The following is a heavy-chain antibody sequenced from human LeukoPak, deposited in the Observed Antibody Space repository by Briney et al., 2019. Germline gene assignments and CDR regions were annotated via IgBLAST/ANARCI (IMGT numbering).Heavy chain of an antibody. J-gene: IGHJ5*02. D-gene: IGHD6-13*01. CDR2: ISSSSSYI. CDR1: GFTFSTYG. V-gene: IGHV3-21*01. Sequence: GGSLRLSFPAPGFTFSTYGMGWVRRAQGKGLEWASSISSSSSYIYYADSVKGRFTISRDNAKNSLYLQMNSLRAEDTAVYYCARAGIAAALKPNWFDPWGQGTLVTVSS. CDR3: ARAGIAAALKPNWFDP.